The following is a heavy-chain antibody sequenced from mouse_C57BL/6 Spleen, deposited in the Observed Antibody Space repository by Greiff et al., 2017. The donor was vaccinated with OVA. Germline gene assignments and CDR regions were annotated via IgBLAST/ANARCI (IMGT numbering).Heavy chain of an antibody. D-gene: IGHD1-1*01. V-gene: IGHV3-8*01. CDR1: GYSITSDY. Sequence: EVKVVESGPGLAKPSQTLSLTCSVTGYSITSDYWNWIRKFPGNKLEYMGYISYSGSTYYNPSLKSRISITRDTSKNQYYLQLNSVTTEDTATYYCARSPYYYGSSDVRYYAMDYWGQGTSVTVSS. J-gene: IGHJ4*01. CDR2: ISYSGST. CDR3: ARSPYYYGSSDVRYYAMDY.